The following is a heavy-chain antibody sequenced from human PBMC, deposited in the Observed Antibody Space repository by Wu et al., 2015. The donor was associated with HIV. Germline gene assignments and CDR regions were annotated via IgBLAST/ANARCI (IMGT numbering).Heavy chain of an antibody. J-gene: IGHJ2*01. D-gene: IGHD2-2*01. Sequence: QVQLVQSEAEVKKPGASVKVSCKASGYTFTSYYMHWVRQAPGQGLEWMGIINPSGGSTSYAQKFQGRVTMTRDNVHEAQSTXRAEQPERSEDTAPVYYCAKEVNESQLLRNWVLRNLWGRGTLVTV. CDR2: INPSGGST. CDR1: GYTFTSYY. CDR3: AKEVNESQLLRNWVLRNL. V-gene: IGHV1-46*01.